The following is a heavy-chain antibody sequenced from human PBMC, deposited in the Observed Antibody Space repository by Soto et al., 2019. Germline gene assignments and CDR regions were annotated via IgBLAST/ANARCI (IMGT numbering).Heavy chain of an antibody. CDR2: TYYRSKWYN. CDR1: GDSVSSNSAA. D-gene: IGHD3-22*01. V-gene: IGHV6-1*01. J-gene: IGHJ6*02. Sequence: PSQTLSLTCAISGDSVSSNSAAWNWIRQSPSRGLEWLGRTYYRSKWYNDYAVSVKSRITINPDTSKNQFSLQLNSVTPEDTAVYYCARDYPDYDSKDYYYYGMDVWGQGTTVTV. CDR3: ARDYPDYDSKDYYYYGMDV.